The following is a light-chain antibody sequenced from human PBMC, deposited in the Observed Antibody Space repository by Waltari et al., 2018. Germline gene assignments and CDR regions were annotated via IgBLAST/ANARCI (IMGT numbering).Light chain of an antibody. CDR3: QQHDSYPLT. J-gene: IGKJ4*01. V-gene: IGKV1-9*01. CDR1: QGISSY. CDR2: AAS. Sequence: IQLTQSPSFLSASVGDRVTITCRASQGISSYLAWYQQKPGKAPKLLIYAASTLQSGVPSRFSGSGSGTEFTLTISSLQPEDFVSYYCQQHDSYPLTFGGGTKVEIK.